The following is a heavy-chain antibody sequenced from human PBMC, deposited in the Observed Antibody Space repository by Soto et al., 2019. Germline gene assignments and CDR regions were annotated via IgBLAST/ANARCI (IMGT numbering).Heavy chain of an antibody. J-gene: IGHJ6*02. V-gene: IGHV1-18*01. Sequence: SVKVSCKASGYTFTSYGISWVRQAPGQGLEWMGWISAYNGNTNYAQKLQGRVTMTTDTSTSTAYMELRSLRSDDTAVYYCARDYYDSSGYYYYYYGMDVWGQGTTVTVSS. CDR2: ISAYNGNT. CDR1: GYTFTSYG. CDR3: ARDYYDSSGYYYYYYGMDV. D-gene: IGHD3-22*01.